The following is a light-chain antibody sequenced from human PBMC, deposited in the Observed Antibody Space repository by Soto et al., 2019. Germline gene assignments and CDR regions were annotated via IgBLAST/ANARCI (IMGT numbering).Light chain of an antibody. CDR2: DAS. V-gene: IGKV3D-15*01. CDR1: QSVSSSY. J-gene: IGKJ5*01. Sequence: EVVMTQSPATLSVSPGERVTLSCRASQSVSSSYLACYQQKPGHAPGLLIYDASTRATGIPARFSGFGSGTEFPLTIRRLQSEDFAVYYCEQNNNWPITFGQGTRLEIK. CDR3: EQNNNWPIT.